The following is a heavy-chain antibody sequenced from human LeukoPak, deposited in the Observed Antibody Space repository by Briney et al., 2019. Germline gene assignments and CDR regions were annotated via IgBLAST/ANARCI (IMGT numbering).Heavy chain of an antibody. D-gene: IGHD3-22*01. Sequence: GGSLRLSCAVSGFTFNSFAMSWVRQAPGKGREWVSTITDSGANTYYADSVKGRFTISRDNSGTTLFLQMNSLRVEDAALYYCAKAPPIITLIGFGYYFDSWGLGTLVTVSS. J-gene: IGHJ4*02. CDR1: GFTFNSFA. CDR2: ITDSGANT. V-gene: IGHV3-23*01. CDR3: AKAPPIITLIGFGYYFDS.